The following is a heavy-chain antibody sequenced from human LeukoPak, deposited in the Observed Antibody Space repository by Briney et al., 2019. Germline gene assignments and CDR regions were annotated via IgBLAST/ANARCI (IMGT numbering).Heavy chain of an antibody. Sequence: SVKVSCKASGYTFTSYAISWVRQAPGQGLEWMGGIIPIFGTANYAQKFQGRVTITADESTSTAYMELSSLRSEDTAVYYCARVGDYGDYFDYWGQGTLVTVSS. J-gene: IGHJ4*02. D-gene: IGHD4-17*01. CDR1: GYTFTSYA. V-gene: IGHV1-69*13. CDR2: IIPIFGTA. CDR3: ARVGDYGDYFDY.